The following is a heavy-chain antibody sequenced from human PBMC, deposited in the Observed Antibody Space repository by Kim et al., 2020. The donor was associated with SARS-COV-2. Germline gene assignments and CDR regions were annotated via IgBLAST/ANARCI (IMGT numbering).Heavy chain of an antibody. CDR3: ATSSKAGTNVFDI. J-gene: IGHJ3*02. CDR2: TYYTSKWYF. Sequence: SQTLSLTCAISGNSVSSNTVTWNWMRRSPSRGLEWMGRTYYTSKWYFEYAVSVKSRITINPDTSKNQFSLHLNSVTPEDTADYYCATSSKAGTNVFDIWGQGTMVTVSS. V-gene: IGHV6-1*01. D-gene: IGHD6-19*01. CDR1: GNSVSSNTVT.